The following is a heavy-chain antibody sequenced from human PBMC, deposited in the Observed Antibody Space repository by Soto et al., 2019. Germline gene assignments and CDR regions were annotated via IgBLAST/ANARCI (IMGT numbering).Heavy chain of an antibody. CDR1: GFTFSSYA. CDR2: ISYDGSNK. V-gene: IGHV3-30-3*01. J-gene: IGHJ6*02. Sequence: HPGGSLRLSCAASGFTFSSYAMHWVRQAPGKGLEWVAVISYDGSNKYYADSVKGRFTISRDNSKNTLYLQMNSLRAEDTAVYYCARESNRGYCRGGSCYSPPPSSMDVWGQGTTVTVSS. D-gene: IGHD2-15*01. CDR3: ARESNRGYCRGGSCYSPPPSSMDV.